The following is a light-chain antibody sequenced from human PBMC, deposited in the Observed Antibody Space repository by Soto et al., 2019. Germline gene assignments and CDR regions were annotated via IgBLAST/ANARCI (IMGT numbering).Light chain of an antibody. Sequence: EIVMTQSPATLSVSPGERATLSCRASQSVSSNLAWYQQKPGQAPRLLIYGASTRATGIPARFSGSGSGTXXXXXIXXXXSXDFAVYYCQQYNNWPQTFGQGTKVEIK. CDR1: QSVSSN. V-gene: IGKV3-15*01. CDR3: QQYNNWPQT. J-gene: IGKJ1*01. CDR2: GAS.